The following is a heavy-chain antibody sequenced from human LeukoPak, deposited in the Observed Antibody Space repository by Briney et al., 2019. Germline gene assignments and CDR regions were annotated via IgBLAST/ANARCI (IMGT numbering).Heavy chain of an antibody. CDR1: GGSFSGYY. D-gene: IGHD3-3*01. CDR3: ARAWGFLEV. CDR2: INHSGST. Sequence: SETLSLTCAVYGGSFSGYYWSWIRQPPGKGLEWIGEINHSGSTNYNPSLKSRVTISVDTSKNQFSLKLSSVTAADTAVYYCARAWGFLEVWGQGTLVSVSS. J-gene: IGHJ4*02. V-gene: IGHV4-34*01.